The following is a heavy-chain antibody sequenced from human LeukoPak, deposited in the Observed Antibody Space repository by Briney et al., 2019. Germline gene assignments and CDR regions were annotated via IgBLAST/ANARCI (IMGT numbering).Heavy chain of an antibody. Sequence: SETLSLTCSVSGASINNYYWTWIRQSPGKGLEWIGNIFHTGSTSYNPSLKSRVTISSDTSKNQFSLKLISVTAADTAMYYCARDRDWGSIDYWGQGALVIVSS. J-gene: IGHJ4*02. V-gene: IGHV4-59*01. D-gene: IGHD7-27*01. CDR2: IFHTGST. CDR3: ARDRDWGSIDY. CDR1: GASINNYY.